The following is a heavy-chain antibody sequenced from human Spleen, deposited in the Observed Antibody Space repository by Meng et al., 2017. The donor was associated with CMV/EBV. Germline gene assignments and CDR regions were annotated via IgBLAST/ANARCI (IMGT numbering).Heavy chain of an antibody. CDR1: GYTLTSYG. CDR2: INAYNGNR. Sequence: ASVKVSCKASGYTLTSYGISWVRQAPGQGLEWMGWINAYNGNRDYAQKLQGRVTMTTDTSTSTAYMELRSLRSDDTAVYYCARVIRLWSGFRYYYGMDVWGQGTTVTVSS. J-gene: IGHJ6*02. CDR3: ARVIRLWSGFRYYYGMDV. V-gene: IGHV1-18*01. D-gene: IGHD3-3*01.